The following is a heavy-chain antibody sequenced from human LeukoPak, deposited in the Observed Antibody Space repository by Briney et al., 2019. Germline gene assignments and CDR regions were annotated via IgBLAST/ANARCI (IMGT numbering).Heavy chain of an antibody. Sequence: PGGSLRPSCAASGFTFSSYEMNWVRQAPGKGLEWVSYISSSGSTIYYADSVKGRFTISRDNAKNSLYLQMNSLRAEDTAVYYCARAGVPGDYGGVAFDIWGQGTMVTVSS. J-gene: IGHJ3*02. CDR2: ISSSGSTI. V-gene: IGHV3-48*03. D-gene: IGHD4-17*01. CDR1: GFTFSSYE. CDR3: ARAGVPGDYGGVAFDI.